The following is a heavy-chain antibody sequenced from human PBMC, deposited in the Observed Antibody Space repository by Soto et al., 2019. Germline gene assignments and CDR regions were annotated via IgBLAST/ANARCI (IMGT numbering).Heavy chain of an antibody. CDR3: ARVRFISRTTVFNWFDP. D-gene: IGHD4-17*01. CDR2: ISSSSSTI. V-gene: IGHV3-48*01. CDR1: GFTFSSYS. Sequence: GGSLRLSCAASGFTFSSYSMNWVRQAPGKGLEWVSYISSSSSTIYYADSVKGRFTISRDNAKNSLYLQMNSLRAEDTAVYYCARVRFISRTTVFNWFDPWGQGTLVTVSS. J-gene: IGHJ5*02.